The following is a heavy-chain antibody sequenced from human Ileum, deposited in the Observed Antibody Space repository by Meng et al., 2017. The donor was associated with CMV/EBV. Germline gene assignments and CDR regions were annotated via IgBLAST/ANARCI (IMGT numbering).Heavy chain of an antibody. J-gene: IGHJ4*02. CDR1: GGSINSGNSY. CDR3: ASELGN. V-gene: IGHV4-61*02. Sequence: VQCQESGPGLVKPSQTLPLTCSVSGGSINSGNSYWSWIRQPAGQGLEWIGRIYTSGSTEYNPSLKSRVTISVDTSNNQFSLKLSSVTAADTAVYYCASELGNWGQGTLVTVSS. CDR2: IYTSGST.